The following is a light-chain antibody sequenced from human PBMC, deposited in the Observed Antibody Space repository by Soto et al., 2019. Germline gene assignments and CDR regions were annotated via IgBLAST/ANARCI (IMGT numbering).Light chain of an antibody. CDR3: QQYGSSPQT. J-gene: IGKJ2*01. CDR1: QSVSSSY. CDR2: GAS. Sequence: EIVLTQSPGTLSLSPGERATLSCRASQSVSSSYLAWYQQKPGQAPRLLIVGASSRATGIPDRFSGSGSGTDFTLTISRLETEDFAVYYCQQYGSSPQTFGQGSKLEIK. V-gene: IGKV3-20*01.